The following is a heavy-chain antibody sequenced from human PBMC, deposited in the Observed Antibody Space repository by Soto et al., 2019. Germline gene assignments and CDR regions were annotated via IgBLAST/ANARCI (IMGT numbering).Heavy chain of an antibody. Sequence: PGGSLRLSCAASGFTFSRYAVSWVRQAPGKGLEWVSAISGSGGSTYFRDTVRGRFTISRDNSKNTLYLQMDSLRAEDTAVYYCAKDSMSSDGGYYWYYFGAWGQGTL. CDR3: AKDSMSSDGGYYWYYFGA. V-gene: IGHV3-23*01. CDR1: GFTFSRYA. CDR2: ISGSGGST. D-gene: IGHD3-22*01. J-gene: IGHJ4*02.